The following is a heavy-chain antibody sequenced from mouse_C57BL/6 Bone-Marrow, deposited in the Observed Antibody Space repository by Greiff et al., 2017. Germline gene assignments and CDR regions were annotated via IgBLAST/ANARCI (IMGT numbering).Heavy chain of an antibody. Sequence: QVQLQQPGAELVMPGASVKLSCKASGYTFTSYWMHWVKQRPGQGLEWIGEIDPSDSYTNYNQKFKGKSTLTVDKSSSTAYMQLSSLTSEDSAVYYGAREGDYGSSYDFDYWGQGTTLTVSS. CDR3: AREGDYGSSYDFDY. CDR1: GYTFTSYW. V-gene: IGHV1-69*01. D-gene: IGHD1-1*01. J-gene: IGHJ2*01. CDR2: IDPSDSYT.